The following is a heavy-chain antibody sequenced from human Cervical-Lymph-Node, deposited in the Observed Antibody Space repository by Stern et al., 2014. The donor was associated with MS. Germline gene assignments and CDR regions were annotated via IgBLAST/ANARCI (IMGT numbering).Heavy chain of an antibody. CDR3: ASDYGDYLSFDY. V-gene: IGHV3-66*02. D-gene: IGHD4-17*01. J-gene: IGHJ4*02. Sequence: VQLVESGGGLVPPGGSLRLSCAASGFTVSSNYMSWVRQAPGQGLEWVSVIYSGGSTYDADSVKGRFTISRDNSKNTLYLQMNSLRAEDTAVYYCASDYGDYLSFDYWGQGTLVTVSS. CDR2: IYSGGST. CDR1: GFTVSSNY.